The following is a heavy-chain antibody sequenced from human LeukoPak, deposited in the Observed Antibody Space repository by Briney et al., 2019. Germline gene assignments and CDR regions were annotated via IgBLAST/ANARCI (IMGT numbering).Heavy chain of an antibody. V-gene: IGHV3-23*01. CDR2: ISGSGGST. D-gene: IGHD3-10*01. CDR3: ARGEYGSGNYHIDY. Sequence: GGSLRLSCAASGFTFSSYGMSWVRQAPGKGLEWVSAISGSGGSTYYADSVKGRFTISRDNAKNSLYVQMNSLRAEDTAVYYCARGEYGSGNYHIDYWGQGTLVTVSS. CDR1: GFTFSSYG. J-gene: IGHJ4*02.